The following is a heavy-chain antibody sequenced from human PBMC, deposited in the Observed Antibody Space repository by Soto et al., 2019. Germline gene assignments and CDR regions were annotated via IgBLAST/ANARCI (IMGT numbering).Heavy chain of an antibody. CDR2: IYPGDSDT. D-gene: IGHD6-13*01. V-gene: IGHV5-51*01. CDR3: ARRLKGAAGNLGAFAI. CDR1: GYSFTSYW. J-gene: IGHJ3*02. Sequence: GESRKISCKGSGYSFTSYWIGWVRQMPGKGLEWMGIIYPGDSDTRYSPSFQGQVTISADKSISTAYLQWSSLKASDTAMYYCARRLKGAAGNLGAFAIWGQGTMVTVSS.